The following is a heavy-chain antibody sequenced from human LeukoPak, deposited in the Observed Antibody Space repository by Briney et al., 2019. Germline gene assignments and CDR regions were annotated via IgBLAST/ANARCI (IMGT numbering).Heavy chain of an antibody. D-gene: IGHD3-10*01. CDR1: GFTFSSYW. Sequence: GGSLRLSCAASGFTFSSYWMHWVRQAPGKGLVWVSRINSDGSTTNYADSAKGRFTISRDNAKNTLYLQMNSLRAEDTAVYYCARDPRGGTLDYWGQGTLVTVSS. V-gene: IGHV3-74*01. CDR3: ARDPRGGTLDY. CDR2: INSDGSTT. J-gene: IGHJ4*02.